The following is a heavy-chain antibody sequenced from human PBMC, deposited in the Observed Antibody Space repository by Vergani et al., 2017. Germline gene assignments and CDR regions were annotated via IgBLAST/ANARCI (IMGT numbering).Heavy chain of an antibody. CDR1: GYTFTGYY. V-gene: IGHV1-2*02. CDR2: INPNSGGT. CDR3: ARAPPATAAGTGYFDY. D-gene: IGHD6-13*01. Sequence: QVQLVQSGSELKKPGASVKVSCKASGYTFTGYYMHWVRQAPGQGLEWMGWINPNSGGTNYAQKFQGRVTMTRDTSISTAYMELSRLRSDDTAVYYCARAPPATAAGTGYFDYWGQGTLVTVSS. J-gene: IGHJ4*02.